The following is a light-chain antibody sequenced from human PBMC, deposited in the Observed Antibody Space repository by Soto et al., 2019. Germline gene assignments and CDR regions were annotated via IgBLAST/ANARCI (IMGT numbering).Light chain of an antibody. CDR3: QQYGSSPLT. CDR1: QSVSNNY. J-gene: IGKJ4*01. V-gene: IGKV3-20*01. Sequence: EVVLTQTPGTLSLSPGERATLSCRASQSVSNNYLAWYQQKPGQAPRLLIYGASIRATGIPDRFSVSGSGTDFTLTINRLEPEDFAVYYCQQYGSSPLTFGGGTKV. CDR2: GAS.